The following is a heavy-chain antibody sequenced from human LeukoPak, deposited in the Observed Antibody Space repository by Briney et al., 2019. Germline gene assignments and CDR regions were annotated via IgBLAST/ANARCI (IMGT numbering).Heavy chain of an antibody. CDR3: ARDRLRYFDWLSDAFDI. D-gene: IGHD3-9*01. CDR2: IKQDGSEK. CDR1: GFTFSSYW. J-gene: IGHJ3*02. Sequence: GGSLRLSCAASGFTFSSYWMSWVRQAPGKGLEWVANIKQDGSEKYYVDSVKGRFTISRDNAKNSLYLQMNSLRAEDTAVYYCARDRLRYFDWLSDAFDIWGQGTMVTVSS. V-gene: IGHV3-7*01.